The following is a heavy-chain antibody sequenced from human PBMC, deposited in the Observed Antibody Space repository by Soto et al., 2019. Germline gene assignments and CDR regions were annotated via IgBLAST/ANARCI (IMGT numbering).Heavy chain of an antibody. CDR2: IQSGGPT. Sequence: PGGSMRLSCAASVFPFSSYSMSWVRTNTGKGLEWVSLIQSGGPTYYADSVKGRFTISRDTSENTLHLQMDSLRAEDTAVYYCAIDDVICDGCRCYGVHLDAWCKGTTVTVSS. D-gene: IGHD2-15*01. CDR3: AIDDVICDGCRCYGVHLDA. CDR1: VFPFSSYS. J-gene: IGHJ6*04. V-gene: IGHV3-66*01.